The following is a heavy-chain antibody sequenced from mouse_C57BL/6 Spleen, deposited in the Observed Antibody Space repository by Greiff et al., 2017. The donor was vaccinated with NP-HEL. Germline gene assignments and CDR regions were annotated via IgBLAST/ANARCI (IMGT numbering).Heavy chain of an antibody. CDR2: ISYDGSN. CDR3: AHYSNYASYFDY. Sequence: EVKLMESGPGLVKPSQSLSLTCSVTGYSITSGYYWNWIRQFPGNKLEWMGYISYDGSNNYNPSLKNRISITRDTSKNQFFLKLNSVTTEDTATYYCAHYSNYASYFDYWGQGTTLTVSS. D-gene: IGHD2-5*01. V-gene: IGHV3-6*01. CDR1: GYSITSGYY. J-gene: IGHJ2*01.